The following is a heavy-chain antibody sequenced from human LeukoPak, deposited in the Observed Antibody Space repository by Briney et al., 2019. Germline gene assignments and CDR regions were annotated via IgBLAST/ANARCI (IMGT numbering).Heavy chain of an antibody. CDR1: GFTFSSYG. V-gene: IGHV3-30*18. D-gene: IGHD2-15*01. CDR2: ISYDGSNK. Sequence: GGSLRLSCAASGFTFSSYGMHWVRQAPGKGLEWVAVISYDGSNKYYADSVKGRFTISRDNSKNTLYLQMNSLRAEDTAVYYWAKEGQKFCGGGSCYSLNYGGKETLSTASS. CDR3: AKEGQKFCGGGSCYSLNY. J-gene: IGHJ4*02.